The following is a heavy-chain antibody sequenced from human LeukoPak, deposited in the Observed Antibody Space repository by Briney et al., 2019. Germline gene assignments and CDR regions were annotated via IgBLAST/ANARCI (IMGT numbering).Heavy chain of an antibody. D-gene: IGHD3-10*01. CDR1: GGSISSYS. CDR3: ARHEGKLWFGETAMNY. CDR2: MSYSGTT. Sequence: SETLSLTCTVSGGSISSYSWSWVRQPPGKGLEWIAYMSYSGTTNYNPSLKSRVTISVDTSKKQFSLKLSPVTAADTAVYYCARHEGKLWFGETAMNYWGQGTLVTVSS. J-gene: IGHJ4*02. V-gene: IGHV4-59*08.